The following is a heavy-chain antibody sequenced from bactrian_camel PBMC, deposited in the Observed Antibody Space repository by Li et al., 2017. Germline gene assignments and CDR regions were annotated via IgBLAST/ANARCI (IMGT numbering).Heavy chain of an antibody. CDR2: IEDSGTT. CDR3: ATSSRSDCRYESSY. Sequence: VQLVESGGGSVEIGGSSRLSCLRSGDPGCKYDMSWYRRSAPGEELKFISGIEDSGTTAYADSVKGRVTISRDHSKNTLYLQMNSLTPEDSAIYYCATSSRSDCRYESSYWGQGTQVTVS. CDR1: GDPGCKYD. V-gene: IGHV3S42*01. D-gene: IGHD3*01. J-gene: IGHJ4*01.